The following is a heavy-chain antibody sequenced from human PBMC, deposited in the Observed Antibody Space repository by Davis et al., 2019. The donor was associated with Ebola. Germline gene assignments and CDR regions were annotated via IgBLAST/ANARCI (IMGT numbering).Heavy chain of an antibody. Sequence: ASVKVSCKASGYTFTGYYMHWVRQAPGQGLEWMGRINPNSGGTNYAQKFQGRVTLTRDTSISTAYMDLSRLRSDDTAVYYCARSSGYYPDYYYGMDVWGKGTTVTVSS. CDR3: ARSSGYYPDYYYGMDV. D-gene: IGHD3-22*01. J-gene: IGHJ6*04. V-gene: IGHV1-2*06. CDR2: INPNSGGT. CDR1: GYTFTGYY.